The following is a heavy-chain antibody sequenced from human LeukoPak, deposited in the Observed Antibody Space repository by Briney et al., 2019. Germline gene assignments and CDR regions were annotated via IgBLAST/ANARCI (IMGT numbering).Heavy chain of an antibody. CDR2: ISAYNGNT. V-gene: IGHV1-18*01. CDR1: GYTFTSYG. Sequence: ASVKVSCKASGYTFTSYGISWVRQAPGQGLEWMGWISAYNGNTNYAQKLQGRVTMTTDTSTSTAYMELRSLRSDDTAVYYCARDMERWGHTYGYGKYFDYWGQGTLVTVSS. CDR3: ARDMERWGHTYGYGKYFDY. D-gene: IGHD5-18*01. J-gene: IGHJ4*02.